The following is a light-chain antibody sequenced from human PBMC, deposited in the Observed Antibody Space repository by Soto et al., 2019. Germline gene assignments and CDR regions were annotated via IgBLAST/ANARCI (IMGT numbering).Light chain of an antibody. J-gene: IGLJ2*01. CDR2: DND. CDR1: ASNVGTHF. CDR3: GTWDSGLTAGV. V-gene: IGLV1-51*01. Sequence: QSVLTQPPSVSAAPGQRVTISCAGSASNVGTHFFSWYQHLPGAAPKLLIYDNDERPSEIPDRFSGSKSETSSTLTITALQTGDEADYYCGTWDSGLTAGVFGGGTKLTVL.